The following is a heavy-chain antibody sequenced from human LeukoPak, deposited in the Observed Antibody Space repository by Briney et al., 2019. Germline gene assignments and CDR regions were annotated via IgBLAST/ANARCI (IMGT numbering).Heavy chain of an antibody. CDR2: IYYSGST. V-gene: IGHV4-31*03. CDR3: ARAYHYDILTGYFPYYMDV. J-gene: IGHJ6*03. CDR1: GGSISSGVYY. D-gene: IGHD3-9*01. Sequence: SQTLSLTCTVSGGSISSGVYYWSWIRQHPGKGLEWIGYIYYSGSTYYNPSLKSRVTISVDTSKNQFSLKLSSVTAADTAVYYCARAYHYDILTGYFPYYMDVWGKGTTVTVSS.